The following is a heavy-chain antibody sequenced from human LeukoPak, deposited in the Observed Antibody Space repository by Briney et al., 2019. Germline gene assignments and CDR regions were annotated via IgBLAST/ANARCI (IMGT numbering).Heavy chain of an antibody. V-gene: IGHV4-61*02. CDR2: IYTSGST. J-gene: IGHJ3*02. Sequence: TLSLTSAVSEGSISGGSDYWSWIRQPAGKGLEWIGRIYTSGSTNYNPSLKSRVTISVDTATNQFSLKLRSVTAADTAVYYDIWGQGTMVTVSS. CDR1: EGSISGGSDY. CDR3: I.